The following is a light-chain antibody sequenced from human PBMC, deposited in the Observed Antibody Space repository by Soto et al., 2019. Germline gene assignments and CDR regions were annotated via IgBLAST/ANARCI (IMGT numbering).Light chain of an antibody. CDR1: SSNIGAAYD. CDR2: GNN. V-gene: IGLV1-40*01. CDR3: QSYDSSLSGWV. J-gene: IGLJ3*02. Sequence: QSVLTQPPSVSGAPGQKVTISCTRSSSNIGAAYDVHWYQHLPGTAPKLLIYGNNNRPSGVPDRFSGSKSGTSASLAITRLQAEDEADYYCQSYDSSLSGWVFGGGTKGTVL.